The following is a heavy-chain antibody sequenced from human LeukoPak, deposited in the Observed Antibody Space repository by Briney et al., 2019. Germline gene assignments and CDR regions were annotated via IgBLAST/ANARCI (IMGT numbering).Heavy chain of an antibody. D-gene: IGHD6-6*01. Sequence: PGGSLRLSCAASGFTFSSYAMSWVRQAPGKGLESVSASSGSGGSTYYADSVKGRFTISRDNSKNTLYLQMTRRRAEDTAVYFCTKGVSTESSSSVWGQGTLVTVSS. CDR2: SSGSGGST. V-gene: IGHV3-23*01. CDR3: TKGVSTESSSSV. CDR1: GFTFSSYA. J-gene: IGHJ1*01.